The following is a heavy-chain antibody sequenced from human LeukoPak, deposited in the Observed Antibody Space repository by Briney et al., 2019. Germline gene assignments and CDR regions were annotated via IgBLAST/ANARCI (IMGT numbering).Heavy chain of an antibody. CDR2: ISYDGSNE. J-gene: IGHJ4*02. V-gene: IGHV3-30*04. CDR1: GFTFSIYA. D-gene: IGHD3-22*01. Sequence: GGSLRLSCEASGFTFSIYAMHWVRQAPGKGLEWVAVISYDGSNEYYADSVKGRFTIPRDNSKNMLYLQMNSLTAEDTSVYYCVGDSSGYYPTFDYWGQGTLVAVSS. CDR3: VGDSSGYYPTFDY.